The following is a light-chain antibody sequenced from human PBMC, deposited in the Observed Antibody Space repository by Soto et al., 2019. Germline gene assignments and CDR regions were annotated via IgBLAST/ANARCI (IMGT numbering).Light chain of an antibody. CDR3: TSYTSSSTLDV. Sequence: QSALTQPASVSGSPGQSITISCTGTSSDVGGYNYVSWYQQHPGKAPKLMIYEVSNRPLGVSNRFSGSRSGNTASLTISGLQAEDEDDYYCTSYTSSSTLDVFGTGTKLTVL. CDR1: SSDVGGYNY. V-gene: IGLV2-14*01. J-gene: IGLJ1*01. CDR2: EVS.